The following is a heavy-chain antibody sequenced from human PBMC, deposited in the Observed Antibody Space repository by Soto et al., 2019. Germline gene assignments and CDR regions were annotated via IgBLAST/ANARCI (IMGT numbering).Heavy chain of an antibody. CDR2: IYSSGTT. J-gene: IGHJ4*02. CDR3: ARGITGTTFDY. Sequence: EVQLVESGGGLIQPGGSLRLSCTASGFIVSHNYMSWVRQAPGTGLEWVSVIYSSGTTYYADSVKGRFTISRDDSKNTLYLQMNSLRAEDTAVYYCARGITGTTFDYWGQGTLVTVSS. D-gene: IGHD1-20*01. V-gene: IGHV3-53*01. CDR1: GFIVSHNY.